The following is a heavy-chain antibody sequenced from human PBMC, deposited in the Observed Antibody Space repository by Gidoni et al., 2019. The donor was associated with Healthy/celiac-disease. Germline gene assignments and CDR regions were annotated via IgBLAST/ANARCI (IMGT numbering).Heavy chain of an antibody. Sequence: QVQLVQSGAEVKKPGASVKVSCKASGYTFTSYGIHWVRQATGQGLEWMGWMNPNSGNTGYAQKFQGRVTMTRNTSISTAYMELSSLRSEDTAVYYCARALGYCSSTSCYRGAFDIWGQGTMVTVSS. CDR2: MNPNSGNT. J-gene: IGHJ3*02. V-gene: IGHV1-8*01. CDR1: GYTFTSYG. D-gene: IGHD2-2*02. CDR3: ARALGYCSSTSCYRGAFDI.